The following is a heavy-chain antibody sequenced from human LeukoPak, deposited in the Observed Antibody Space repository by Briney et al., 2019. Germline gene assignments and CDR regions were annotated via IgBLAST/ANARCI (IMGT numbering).Heavy chain of an antibody. CDR1: GGSLSGYY. J-gene: IGHJ5*02. Sequence: SETLSLTCTVSGGSLSGYYWSWIRQPPGKGLEWIGYIYYSGSTNYNPSLKSRVTISVDTSKNQFSLKLSSVTAADTAVYYCARVDPGSIAVHHWGQGTLVTVSS. CDR2: IYYSGST. D-gene: IGHD6-19*01. V-gene: IGHV4-59*01. CDR3: ARVDPGSIAVHH.